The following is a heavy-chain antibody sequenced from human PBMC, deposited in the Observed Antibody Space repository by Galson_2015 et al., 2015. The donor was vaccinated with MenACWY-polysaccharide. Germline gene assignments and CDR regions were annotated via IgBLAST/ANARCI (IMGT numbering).Heavy chain of an antibody. CDR3: AREGTYTAYNFDS. J-gene: IGHJ4*02. V-gene: IGHV3-7*01. CDR2: MKHDGSEI. CDR1: GFTFNKYW. D-gene: IGHD5-12*01. Sequence: SPRLSCAASGFTFNKYWMTWVRQAPGKGLEWVAIMKHDGSEIYYVDSVKGRFTISRDNAENSVHLQMNSLRAEDTAVYYCAREGTYTAYNFDSWGQGTLVTVS.